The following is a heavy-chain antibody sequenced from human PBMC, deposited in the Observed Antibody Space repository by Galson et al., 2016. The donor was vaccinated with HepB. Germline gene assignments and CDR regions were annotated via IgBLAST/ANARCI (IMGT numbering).Heavy chain of an antibody. J-gene: IGHJ4*02. D-gene: IGHD4-17*01. CDR1: GGSISSYS. V-gene: IGHV4-59*01. CDR2: IYYSGST. Sequence: SETLSLTCTVSGGSISSYSWSWIRQPPGKGLEWIGNIYYSGSTNYNTSFNSRVTISVDTSKNHFSLNLSSVTAADTAVYYCARGYGFDYWGQGTLVTVSS. CDR3: ARGYGFDY.